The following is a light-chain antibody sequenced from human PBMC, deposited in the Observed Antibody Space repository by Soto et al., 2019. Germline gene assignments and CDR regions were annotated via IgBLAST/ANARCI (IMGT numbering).Light chain of an antibody. V-gene: IGKV1-33*01. CDR2: DAS. CDR1: QDISTY. J-gene: IGKJ5*01. Sequence: DIQMTQSPSSLSASVGDRVTITCQASQDISTYLNWYQQRPGKAPKLLIYDASNLETGVPSRFSGSGSGTDFTFTISSLQPDDAGTYYCQHYDNLPSITFGQGTRLEI. CDR3: QHYDNLPSIT.